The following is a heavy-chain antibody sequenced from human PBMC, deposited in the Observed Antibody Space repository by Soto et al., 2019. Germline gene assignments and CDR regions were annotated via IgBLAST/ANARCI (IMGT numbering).Heavy chain of an antibody. Sequence: GSLRLSCAASGFTFSSYGMHWVRQAPGKGLEWVAVISYDGSNKYYADSVKGRFTISRDNSKNTLYLQMNSLRAEDTAVYYCAKDYWFGEPCYGMDVWGQGTTVTVSS. CDR1: GFTFSSYG. V-gene: IGHV3-30*18. CDR3: AKDYWFGEPCYGMDV. D-gene: IGHD3-10*01. CDR2: ISYDGSNK. J-gene: IGHJ6*02.